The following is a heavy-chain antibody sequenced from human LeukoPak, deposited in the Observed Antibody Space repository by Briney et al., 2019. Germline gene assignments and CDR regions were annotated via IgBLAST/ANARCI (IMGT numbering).Heavy chain of an antibody. CDR3: TTESYDT. D-gene: IGHD3-16*01. CDR1: GCTFSNVW. J-gene: IGHJ4*02. CDR2: IISKTDGGTT. V-gene: IGHV3-15*01. Sequence: GGALRLSCAGSGCTFSNVWMSGVRQARGKGVEWVGRIISKTDGGTTDYASPVKGRFTISRDDSKNALYLQMNSLKTEDTAVYYCTTESYDTWGRGTLVTVSS.